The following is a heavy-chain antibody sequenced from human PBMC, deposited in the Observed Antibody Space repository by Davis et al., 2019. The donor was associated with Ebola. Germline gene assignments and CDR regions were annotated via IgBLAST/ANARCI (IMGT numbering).Heavy chain of an antibody. D-gene: IGHD3-3*01. Sequence: GESLKISCKGSGYRFTTYWISWVRQMPGKGLEWMGRIDPSDSYTNYSPSFQGHVTISADKSISAAYLQWSSLKASDTAMYYCARLGGGYYSNWFDPWGQGTLVTVSS. CDR1: GYRFTTYW. V-gene: IGHV5-10-1*01. J-gene: IGHJ5*02. CDR3: ARLGGGYYSNWFDP. CDR2: IDPSDSYT.